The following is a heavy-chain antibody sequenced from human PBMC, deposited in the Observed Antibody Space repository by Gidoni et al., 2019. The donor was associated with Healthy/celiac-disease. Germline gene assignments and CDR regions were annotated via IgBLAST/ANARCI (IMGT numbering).Heavy chain of an antibody. D-gene: IGHD3-16*02. Sequence: QVQLQESGPGLVKPSQTLSLTCPVSGGSISSGGYYWSWIRQHPGKGLEWIGYIYYGGSTYYNPSLKSRVTISVDTSKNQFSLKLSSVTAADTAVYYCARVQYYDYIWGSYRSQPFDYWGQGTLVTVSS. J-gene: IGHJ4*02. CDR1: GGSISSGGYY. CDR2: IYYGGST. V-gene: IGHV4-31*03. CDR3: ARVQYYDYIWGSYRSQPFDY.